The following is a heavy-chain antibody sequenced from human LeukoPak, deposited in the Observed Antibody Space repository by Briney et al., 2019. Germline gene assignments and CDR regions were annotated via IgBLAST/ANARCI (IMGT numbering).Heavy chain of an antibody. J-gene: IGHJ5*02. V-gene: IGHV4-34*01. Sequence: SETLSLTCAVYGGSFSGYYWSWIRQPPGKGLEWIGEINHSGSTNYNPSLKSRGTISVDTSKKHFSLKLSSVIAADTAVYYCARGAYDYVWGRYLRNWFDPWGQGTLVTVSS. D-gene: IGHD3-16*02. CDR1: GGSFSGYY. CDR3: ARGAYDYVWGRYLRNWFDP. CDR2: INHSGST.